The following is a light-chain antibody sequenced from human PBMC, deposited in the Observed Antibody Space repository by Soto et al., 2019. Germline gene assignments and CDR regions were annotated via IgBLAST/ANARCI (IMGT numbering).Light chain of an antibody. CDR1: SSDIGGYIH. Sequence: QSALTQSASVSGSPGQSITISCSGTSSDIGGYIHVSWYQQHPGKAPRLLIYDVNNRPSGVSNRFSGSKSGNMASLTISGLQAEDEADYYCSSYTSSSSLVFGGGTKLTV. CDR3: SSYTSSSSLV. V-gene: IGLV2-14*01. CDR2: DVN. J-gene: IGLJ2*01.